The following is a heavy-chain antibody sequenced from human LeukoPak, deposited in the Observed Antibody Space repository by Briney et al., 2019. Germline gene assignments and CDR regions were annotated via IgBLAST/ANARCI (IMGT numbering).Heavy chain of an antibody. J-gene: IGHJ4*02. D-gene: IGHD3-9*01. CDR1: GGSISSSNW. CDR2: IYHSGST. Sequence: SGTLSLTCAVSGGSISSSNWWSWVRQPPGKGLEWIGEIYHSGSTNYNPSLKSRVTISVDTSKNQFSLKLSSVTAADTAVYYCARGGVLRYFDWQQPTNPLDYWGQGTLVTVSS. CDR3: ARGGVLRYFDWQQPTNPLDY. V-gene: IGHV4-4*02.